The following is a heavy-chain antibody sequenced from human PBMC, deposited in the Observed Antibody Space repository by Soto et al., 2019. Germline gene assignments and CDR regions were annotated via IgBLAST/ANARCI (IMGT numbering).Heavy chain of an antibody. V-gene: IGHV4-31*03. CDR1: GGSISSGGYY. J-gene: IGHJ6*02. CDR3: ARVGERDCSSTSCYRAGYYGMDV. D-gene: IGHD2-2*02. Sequence: SETLSLTCTVSGGSISSGGYYWGWIRQHPGKGLEWIGYIYYSWSTYYNPSLKSRVTISVDPSKNQFSLKLSSVTAADTAVYYCARVGERDCSSTSCYRAGYYGMDVWGQGTTVTVSS. CDR2: IYYSWST.